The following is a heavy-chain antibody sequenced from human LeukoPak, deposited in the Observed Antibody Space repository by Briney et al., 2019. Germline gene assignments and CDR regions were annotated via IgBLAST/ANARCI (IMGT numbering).Heavy chain of an antibody. CDR3: ATGYDPITNWFDP. CDR2: IYYSGST. Sequence: SETLSLTCTVSCGSISSYYGSWIRQPPGKGLEWIGYIYYSGSTNYNPSLKSRVTISVDTSKNQFSLKLSSVTAADTAVYYCATGYDPITNWFDPWGQGTLVTVSS. J-gene: IGHJ5*02. D-gene: IGHD5-12*01. V-gene: IGHV4-59*12. CDR1: CGSISSYY.